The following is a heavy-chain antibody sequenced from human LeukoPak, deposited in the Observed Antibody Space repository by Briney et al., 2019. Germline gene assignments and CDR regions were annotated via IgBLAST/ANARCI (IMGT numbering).Heavy chain of an antibody. CDR1: GGSISSSSYY. CDR2: IYYSGST. V-gene: IGHV4-39*01. J-gene: IGHJ4*02. Sequence: SETLSLTCTVSGGSISSSSYYWGWIRQPPGKGLEWIGSIYYSGSTYYNPSLKSRVTISVDTSKNQFSLKLSSVTAADTAVYYCARRGLGVVVTAIPSYYFDYWGQGTLVTVSS. CDR3: ARRGLGVVVTAIPSYYFDY. D-gene: IGHD2-21*02.